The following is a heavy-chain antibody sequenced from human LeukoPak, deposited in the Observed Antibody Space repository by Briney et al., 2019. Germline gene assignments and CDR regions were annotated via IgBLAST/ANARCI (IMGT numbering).Heavy chain of an antibody. Sequence: SVKVSCKASGGTFSSYAISWVRQAPGQGLEWMGGIIPIFGTANYAQKLQGRVTITADESTSTAYMELSSLRSEDTAVYYCARDFVVVPAAIVNWFDPWGQGTLVTVSS. D-gene: IGHD2-2*01. CDR1: GGTFSSYA. CDR3: ARDFVVVPAAIVNWFDP. CDR2: IIPIFGTA. V-gene: IGHV1-69*13. J-gene: IGHJ5*02.